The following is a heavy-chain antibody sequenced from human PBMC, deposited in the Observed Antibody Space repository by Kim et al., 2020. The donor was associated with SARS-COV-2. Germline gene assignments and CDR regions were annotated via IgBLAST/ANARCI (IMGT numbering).Heavy chain of an antibody. CDR3: ARDPNWNGARGDYYYGMDV. CDR2: IIPIFGTA. V-gene: IGHV1-69*13. CDR1: GGTFSSYA. Sequence: SVKVSCKASGGTFSSYAISWVRQAPGQGLEWMGGIIPIFGTANYAQKFQGRVTITADESTSTAYMELSSLRSEDTAVYYCARDPNWNGARGDYYYGMDVWGQGTTVTVSS. J-gene: IGHJ6*02. D-gene: IGHD1-1*01.